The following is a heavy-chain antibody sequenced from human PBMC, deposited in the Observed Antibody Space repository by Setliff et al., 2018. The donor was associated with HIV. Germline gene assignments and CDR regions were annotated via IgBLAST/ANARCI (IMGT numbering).Heavy chain of an antibody. Sequence: PSETLSLTCTVSGGSISTSRHYWGWIRQPPGKGLEWIGSIYYSGYTNYNPSLKSRVTISVDTSKNLFSLKVNSVTAADTAVYYCARQGYYYDNSGYFTIWGQGTLVTSPQ. CDR2: IYYSGYT. CDR1: GGSISTSRHY. CDR3: ARQGYYYDNSGYFTI. V-gene: IGHV4-39*07. D-gene: IGHD3-22*01. J-gene: IGHJ4*02.